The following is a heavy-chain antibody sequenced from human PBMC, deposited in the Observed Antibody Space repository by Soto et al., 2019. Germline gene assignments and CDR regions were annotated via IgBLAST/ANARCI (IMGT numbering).Heavy chain of an antibody. J-gene: IGHJ6*02. CDR2: IIAIFGTA. V-gene: IGHV1-69*12. Sequence: QVQLVQSGAEVKKPGSSVKVSCKASGGTFSRYAISWVRQAPGQGLEWMGGIIAIFGTANYAQKIQGRVTITADESTSTAYMELSSLTSEDTAVYYCARDIVFGGTYGMDVWGQGTTVTVSS. CDR1: GGTFSRYA. CDR3: ARDIVFGGTYGMDV. D-gene: IGHD3-16*01.